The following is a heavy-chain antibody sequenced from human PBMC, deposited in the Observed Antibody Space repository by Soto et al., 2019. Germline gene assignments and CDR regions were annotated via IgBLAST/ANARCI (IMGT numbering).Heavy chain of an antibody. CDR3: ATIVGANDY. J-gene: IGHJ4*02. Sequence: XETLSLPCTVSRASIYTYSWTWIRQPAGKGLQWIGHIYSSGSANYSPSLKSRVSMSVDSSKNQISLKLSSVTAADTAVYYCATIVGANDYWGQGTLVTV. V-gene: IGHV4-4*07. CDR1: RASIYTYS. CDR2: IYSSGSA. D-gene: IGHD1-26*01.